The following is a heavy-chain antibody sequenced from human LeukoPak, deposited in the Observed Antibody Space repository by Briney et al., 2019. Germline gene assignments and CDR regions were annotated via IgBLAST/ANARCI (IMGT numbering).Heavy chain of an antibody. D-gene: IGHD1-1*01. J-gene: IGHJ6*03. CDR2: INPSGGDT. CDR1: GYTFTGYY. Sequence: ASVKVSCKASGYTFTGYYIHWVRQAPGQGLEWMGIINPSGGDTTYAQKFQGRVTMNRDMSTSTVYMELSSLRSDDTALYYCARGGELERRLNYYYYYYMDVWGKGTTVTVSS. CDR3: ARGGELERRLNYYYYYYMDV. V-gene: IGHV1-46*01.